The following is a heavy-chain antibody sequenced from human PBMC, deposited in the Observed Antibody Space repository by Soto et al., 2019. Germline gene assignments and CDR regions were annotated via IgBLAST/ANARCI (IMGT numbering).Heavy chain of an antibody. Sequence: ASVKVSCKASGYTFTSYAMHWVRQAPGQRFEWMGWINAGNGNTKYSQKFQGRVTITRDTSASTAYMELSSLRSEDTAVYYCARAGRYYDFWSGYYNDYWGQGTLVTVSS. J-gene: IGHJ4*02. V-gene: IGHV1-3*01. CDR2: INAGNGNT. CDR1: GYTFTSYA. D-gene: IGHD3-3*01. CDR3: ARAGRYYDFWSGYYNDY.